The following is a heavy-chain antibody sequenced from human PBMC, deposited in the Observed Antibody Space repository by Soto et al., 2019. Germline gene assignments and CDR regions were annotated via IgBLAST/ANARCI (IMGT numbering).Heavy chain of an antibody. CDR1: GFTFSSYA. Sequence: QVQLVESGGGVVQPGRSLRLSCAASGFTFSSYAMHWVRQAQGKGLEWVAVISYDGSNKYYADSVKGRFTISRDNSKNTLYLQMNSLRAEDTAVYYCAKEETYYYDSSGSRAFDIWGQGTMVTVSS. V-gene: IGHV3-30-3*02. CDR3: AKEETYYYDSSGSRAFDI. J-gene: IGHJ3*02. CDR2: ISYDGSNK. D-gene: IGHD3-22*01.